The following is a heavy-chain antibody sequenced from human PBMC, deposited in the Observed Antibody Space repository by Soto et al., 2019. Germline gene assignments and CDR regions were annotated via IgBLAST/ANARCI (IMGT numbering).Heavy chain of an antibody. D-gene: IGHD2-2*01. V-gene: IGHV3-23*01. CDR2: ISGSGGST. Sequence: PGGSLRLSCAASGFTFSNYAVTWVRQAPGKGLEWVSTISGSGGSTYYADSVKGRFTISRDNSKNTLYLQMNSLRAEDTAVYYCAAQLLPDYWGQGTLVTVSS. CDR1: GFTFSNYA. CDR3: AAQLLPDY. J-gene: IGHJ4*02.